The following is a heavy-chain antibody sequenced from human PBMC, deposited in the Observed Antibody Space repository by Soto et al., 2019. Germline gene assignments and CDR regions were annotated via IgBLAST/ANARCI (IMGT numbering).Heavy chain of an antibody. CDR3: ARFLKYDFWSGYLGGSDP. Sequence: SETLSLTCTVSGGSISSSSYYWGWIRQPPGKGLEWIGSIYYSGSTYYNPSLKSRVTISVDTSKNQFSLKLSSVTAADTAVYYCARFLKYDFWSGYLGGSDPWGQGTLVPVSP. D-gene: IGHD3-3*01. J-gene: IGHJ5*02. CDR1: GGSISSSSYY. CDR2: IYYSGST. V-gene: IGHV4-39*01.